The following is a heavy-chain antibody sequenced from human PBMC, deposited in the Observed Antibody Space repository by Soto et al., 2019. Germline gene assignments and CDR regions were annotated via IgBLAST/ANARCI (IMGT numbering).Heavy chain of an antibody. J-gene: IGHJ4*02. CDR1: GFTFSTHW. D-gene: IGHD3-22*01. CDR3: AGDSPHDSTVAGVY. Sequence: PGGSLRLSCAASGFTFSTHWRHWVRQVPGKGLVWVSRINGDGSQTTYADSVRGRLTISRDNAENTLYLQMNNLRVEDTAVYYCAGDSPHDSTVAGVYWGQGTLVTVS. CDR2: INGDGSQT. V-gene: IGHV3-74*01.